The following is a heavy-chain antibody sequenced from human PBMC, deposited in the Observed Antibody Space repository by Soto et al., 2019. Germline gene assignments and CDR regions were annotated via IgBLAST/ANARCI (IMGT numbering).Heavy chain of an antibody. V-gene: IGHV3-23*01. J-gene: IGHJ3*02. D-gene: IGHD4-17*01. Sequence: GGSLRLSCAASGFIFSTYAMNWVRQAPGKGLEWVSAISISGDGAFYAESVRGRFTVSRDNSINTLYLHMRSLRPEDTAVYYCAHPRGYGVFDAVDIWGQGTMVTVSS. CDR3: AHPRGYGVFDAVDI. CDR2: ISISGDGA. CDR1: GFIFSTYA.